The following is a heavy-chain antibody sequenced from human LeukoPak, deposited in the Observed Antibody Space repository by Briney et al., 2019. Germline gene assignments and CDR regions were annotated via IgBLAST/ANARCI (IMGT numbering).Heavy chain of an antibody. CDR2: INHSGST. D-gene: IGHD3-10*01. CDR1: GGSISSNY. V-gene: IGHV4-34*01. Sequence: PSETLSLTCTVSGGSISSNYWSWIRQPPGKGLEWIGEINHSGSTNYNPSLKSRVTISVDTSKNQFSLKLSSVTAADTAVYYCANGPPGGSGSQHYYYYYGMDVWGQGTTVTVSS. CDR3: ANGPPGGSGSQHYYYYYGMDV. J-gene: IGHJ6*02.